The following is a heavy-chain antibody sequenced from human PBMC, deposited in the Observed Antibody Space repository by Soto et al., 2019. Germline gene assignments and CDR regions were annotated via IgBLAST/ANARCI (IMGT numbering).Heavy chain of an antibody. J-gene: IGHJ4*02. D-gene: IGHD3-16*02. CDR1: GFTFSSYG. CDR2: IWYDGSNK. V-gene: IGHV3-33*01. CDR3: ASAVITGYDYVWWSYRSDYFDY. Sequence: QVQLVESGGGVVQPGRSLRLSCAASGFTFSSYGMHWVRQAPGKGLEWVAGIWYDGSNKYYADSVKGRFTISRDNSKKTLDLQINSLRAEDTAVDYCASAVITGYDYVWWSYRSDYFDYWGQGTLVTVSS.